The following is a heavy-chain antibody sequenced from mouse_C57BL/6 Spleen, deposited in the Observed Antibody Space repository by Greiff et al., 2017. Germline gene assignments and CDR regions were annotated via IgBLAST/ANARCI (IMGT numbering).Heavy chain of an antibody. CDR3: ARDHDYDEAWFAY. CDR1: GYTFTDHT. CDR2: IYPRDGST. Sequence: VQLQESDAELVKPGASVKISCKVSGYTFTDHTIHWMKQRPEQGLEWIGYIYPRDGSTKYNEKFKGKATLTADKSSSTAYMQLNSLTSEDSAVYFCARDHDYDEAWFAYWGQGTLVTVSA. D-gene: IGHD2-4*01. V-gene: IGHV1-78*01. J-gene: IGHJ3*01.